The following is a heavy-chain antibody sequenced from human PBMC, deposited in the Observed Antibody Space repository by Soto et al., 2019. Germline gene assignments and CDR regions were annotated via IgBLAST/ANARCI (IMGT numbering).Heavy chain of an antibody. CDR1: GFTFSIYA. CDR2: TGATGRTT. V-gene: IGHV3-23*01. Sequence: PGGSLRLSCAASGFTFSIYAMTWARQAPGKGLEWVSTTGATGRTTYYADSVKGRFTVSRDNSKNTLDLQMSSLRAEDTAVYYCARDAGELPVVTVGVFVFWGRGTLVTVSS. J-gene: IGHJ4*02. CDR3: ARDAGELPVVTVGVFVF. D-gene: IGHD3-22*01.